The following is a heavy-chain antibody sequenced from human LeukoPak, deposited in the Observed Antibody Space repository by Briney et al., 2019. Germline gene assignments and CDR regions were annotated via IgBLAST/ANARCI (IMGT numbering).Heavy chain of an antibody. D-gene: IGHD4-17*01. CDR3: ARGNDYGDYFDY. V-gene: IGHV1-8*01. J-gene: IGHJ4*02. CDR1: DYNFPNHG. Sequence: APVKVSCKAFDYNFPNHGISWVRQAPGQGLEWMGWMNPNSGNTGYAQKFQGRVTMTRNTSISTAYMELSSLRSEDTAVYYCARGNDYGDYFDYWGQGTLVTVSS. CDR2: MNPNSGNT.